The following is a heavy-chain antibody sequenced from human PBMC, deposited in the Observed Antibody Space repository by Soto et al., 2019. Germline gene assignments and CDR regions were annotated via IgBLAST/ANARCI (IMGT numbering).Heavy chain of an antibody. D-gene: IGHD2-15*01. CDR1: GFTFSNYA. CDR2: FRQTAGNR. Sequence: EVRLLESGGGLVQPGGSLRLSCAASGFTFSNYAMSWVRQAPGKGLEWVSAFRQTAGNRHYADSVKGRFTISRDNSNTPLNLQMNSLRAEDRARYYCARSYCSGGSCFAYFDSWGQGTLVAVSS. CDR3: ARSYCSGGSCFAYFDS. J-gene: IGHJ4*02. V-gene: IGHV3-23*01.